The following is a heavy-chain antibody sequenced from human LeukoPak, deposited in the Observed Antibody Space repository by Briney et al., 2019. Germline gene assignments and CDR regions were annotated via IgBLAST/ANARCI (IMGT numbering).Heavy chain of an antibody. CDR2: MSFDGSHT. CDR1: GFTFSSYG. CDR3: AKERVDWRYFDY. D-gene: IGHD3-9*01. J-gene: IGHJ4*02. Sequence: HPGRSLRLSCAASGFTFSSYGMHWVRQAPGKGLEWVAVMSFDGSHTYCADSVKGRFTISRDNSKNTLYLQMNSLRAEDTAVYYCAKERVDWRYFDYWGQGTLVTVSS. V-gene: IGHV3-30*18.